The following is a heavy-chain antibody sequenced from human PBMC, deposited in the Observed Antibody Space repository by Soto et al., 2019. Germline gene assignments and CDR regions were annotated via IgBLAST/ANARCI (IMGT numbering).Heavy chain of an antibody. V-gene: IGHV1-69*06. Sequence: QVQLMQSGAEVKKPGSSVKVSCKASGGTFSAYAINWVRQAPGQGLEWMGGIIPLIGTAKSAQKFQGRVTITADRSTNTAYMELRSLRPNDTAVYYWAKGSGPIEAWGQGALVIVSS. CDR2: IIPLIGTA. CDR1: GGTFSAYA. CDR3: AKGSGPIEA. J-gene: IGHJ5*02. D-gene: IGHD2-15*01.